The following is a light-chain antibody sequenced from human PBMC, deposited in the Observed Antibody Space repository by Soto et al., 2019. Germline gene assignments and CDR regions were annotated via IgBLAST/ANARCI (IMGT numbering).Light chain of an antibody. V-gene: IGLV2-8*01. CDR1: SSDVGTYNS. CDR3: FSHTGGLRV. Sequence: QSALTQPPSASGSPGQSVTISCTGTSSDVGTYNSVSWYQQHPGKAPKLMIYEVTKRPSGVPDRFSGSKSGNTASLTVSGRQAEDEADYYCFSHTGGLRVFGGGTQLTVL. CDR2: EVT. J-gene: IGLJ2*01.